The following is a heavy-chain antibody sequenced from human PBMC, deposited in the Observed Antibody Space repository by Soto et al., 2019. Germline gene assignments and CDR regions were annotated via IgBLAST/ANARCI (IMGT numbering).Heavy chain of an antibody. Sequence: LSLTCTVSGGSISSYYWSWIRQPPGKGLEWIGYIYYSGSTNYNPSLKSRVTISVDTSKNQFSLKLSSVTAADTAVYYCARVRLGKNDYWGQGTLVTVSS. V-gene: IGHV4-59*08. J-gene: IGHJ4*02. CDR3: ARVRLGKNDY. D-gene: IGHD2-15*01. CDR2: IYYSGST. CDR1: GGSISSYY.